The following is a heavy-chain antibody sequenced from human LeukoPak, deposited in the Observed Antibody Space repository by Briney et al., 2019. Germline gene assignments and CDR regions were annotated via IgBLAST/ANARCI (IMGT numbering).Heavy chain of an antibody. D-gene: IGHD6-19*01. V-gene: IGHV3-11*01. CDR1: GFIFSDYY. CDR3: ARGYSSGWYKFDY. Sequence: GGSLRLSCAASGFIFSDYYMSWIRQAPGKGREWVSYISTSGSIIFYVDSVKGRFAISRDNAKNSLYLQMNSLRAEDTAVYYCARGYSSGWYKFDYWGQGTLVTVSS. J-gene: IGHJ4*02. CDR2: ISTSGSII.